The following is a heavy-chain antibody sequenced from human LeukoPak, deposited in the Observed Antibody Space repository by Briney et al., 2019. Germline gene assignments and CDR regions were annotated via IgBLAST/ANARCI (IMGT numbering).Heavy chain of an antibody. CDR3: ARDGAVHYDFWSGYDY. J-gene: IGHJ4*02. CDR1: GYTFIGYA. CDR2: ISAYNGNT. Sequence: ASVKVSCKASGYTFIGYAMNWVRQAPGQGLEWMGWISAYNGNTNYAQKLQGRVTMTTDTSTSTAYMELRSLRSDDTAVYYCARDGAVHYDFWSGYDYWGQGTLVTVSS. D-gene: IGHD3-3*01. V-gene: IGHV1-18*01.